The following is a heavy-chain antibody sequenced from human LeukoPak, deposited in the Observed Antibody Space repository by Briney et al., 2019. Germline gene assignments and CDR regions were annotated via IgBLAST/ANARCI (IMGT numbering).Heavy chain of an antibody. CDR2: INTDGSST. J-gene: IGHJ4*02. D-gene: IGHD5-24*01. Sequence: GGSLRLSCAASGFTFSSYWMHWVRQAPGKGLVWVSRINTDGSSTYYADSVKGRFTISRDNSKNTLYLQMNSLRAEDTAVYYCATIRDGYNFLRTYFDYWGQGTLVTVSS. CDR1: GFTFSSYW. CDR3: ATIRDGYNFLRTYFDY. V-gene: IGHV3-74*01.